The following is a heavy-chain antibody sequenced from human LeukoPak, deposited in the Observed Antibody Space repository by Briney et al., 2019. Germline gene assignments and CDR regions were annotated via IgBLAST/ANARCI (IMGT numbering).Heavy chain of an antibody. Sequence: SETLSLTCTVSGGSISSGGYYWSWIRQHPGKGLGWIGYIYYSGSTYYNPSLKSRVTISVDTSKNQFSLKLSSVTAADTAVYYCARDYYGSGLAGQRRYFDLWGRGTLVTVSS. D-gene: IGHD3-10*01. CDR2: IYYSGST. V-gene: IGHV4-31*03. J-gene: IGHJ2*01. CDR1: GGSISSGGYY. CDR3: ARDYYGSGLAGQRRYFDL.